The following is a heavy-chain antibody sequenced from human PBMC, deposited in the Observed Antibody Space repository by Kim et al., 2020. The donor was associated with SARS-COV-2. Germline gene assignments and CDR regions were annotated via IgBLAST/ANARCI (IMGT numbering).Heavy chain of an antibody. Sequence: TNYTQKFQGRVTMTRDTSISTAYMELSRLRSDDTAVYYCAAYSSSWSFDYWGQGTLVTVSS. D-gene: IGHD6-13*01. J-gene: IGHJ4*02. CDR3: AAYSSSWSFDY. CDR2: T. V-gene: IGHV1-2*02.